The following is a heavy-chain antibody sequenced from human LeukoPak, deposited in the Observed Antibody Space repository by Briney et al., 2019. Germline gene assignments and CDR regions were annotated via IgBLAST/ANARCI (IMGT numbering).Heavy chain of an antibody. CDR3: AKGLGYSYGRDAFDI. D-gene: IGHD5-18*01. CDR1: GFTFDDYA. V-gene: IGHV3-9*03. Sequence: GGSLRLSCAASGFTFDDYAMHWVRQAPGKGLEWVSGISWNSGSIGYADSVKGRFTISRDNAKNSLYLQMNSLRAEDMALYYCAKGLGYSYGRDAFDIWGQGTMVTVSS. CDR2: ISWNSGSI. J-gene: IGHJ3*02.